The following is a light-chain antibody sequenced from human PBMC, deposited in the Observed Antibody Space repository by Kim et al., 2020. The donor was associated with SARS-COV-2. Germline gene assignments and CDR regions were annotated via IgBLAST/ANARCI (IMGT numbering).Light chain of an antibody. J-gene: IGLJ3*02. Sequence: PVKLPCSLTSGHSNYFLAWDQQQPGKAPRFLMKVEGSGSYNKGGGVPDRFSGSRSGADRYLIISNLQSEDEADYYCETWDSNIQVFGGGTQLTVL. CDR2: VEGSGSY. CDR1: SGHSNYF. V-gene: IGLV4-60*03. CDR3: ETWDSNIQV.